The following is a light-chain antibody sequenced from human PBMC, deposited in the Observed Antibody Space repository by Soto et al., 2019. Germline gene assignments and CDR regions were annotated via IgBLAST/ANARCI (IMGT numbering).Light chain of an antibody. CDR3: QKYNSAPWT. Sequence: DIQMTQSPSSLSASVGDRVTITCRASQGISNYLAWYQQKPGKVPKLLIYAASTLQSGVPSRFMGSGSWTDITLTISSLQPEDVATYYCQKYNSAPWTVGQGTKVEIK. CDR2: AAS. V-gene: IGKV1-27*01. CDR1: QGISNY. J-gene: IGKJ1*01.